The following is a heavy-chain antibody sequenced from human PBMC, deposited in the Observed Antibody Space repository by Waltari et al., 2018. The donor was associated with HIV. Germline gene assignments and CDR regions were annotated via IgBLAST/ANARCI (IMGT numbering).Heavy chain of an antibody. J-gene: IGHJ4*02. CDR1: GGPFTGYY. Sequence: QVQLQQWGAGLLKPSETLSLTCAVYGGPFTGYYWTWIRQPPGKGLEWIGEINHIERTNYKLSLASRVTLAVDTSKNQFALKLSSVTAADTAVYYCAIVVMGESSGWSYYFDYWGQGTLVTVSS. V-gene: IGHV4-34*01. CDR2: INHIERT. CDR3: AIVVMGESSGWSYYFDY. D-gene: IGHD6-19*01.